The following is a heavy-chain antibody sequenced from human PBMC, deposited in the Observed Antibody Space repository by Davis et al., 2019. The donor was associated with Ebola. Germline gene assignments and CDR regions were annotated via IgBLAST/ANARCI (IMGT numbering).Heavy chain of an antibody. CDR2: VSDSGRAT. CDR1: GFTFSSYA. D-gene: IGHD3/OR15-3a*01. Sequence: GESLKISCAASGFTFSSYAMNWVRQAPGKGLEWVSAVSDSGRATYYADSVKGRFTISRDNSKNTLYLQMNSLRAEDTALYYCASGDGRGYSYDMDVWGQGTTVTVSS. J-gene: IGHJ6*02. V-gene: IGHV3-23*01. CDR3: ASGDGRGYSYDMDV.